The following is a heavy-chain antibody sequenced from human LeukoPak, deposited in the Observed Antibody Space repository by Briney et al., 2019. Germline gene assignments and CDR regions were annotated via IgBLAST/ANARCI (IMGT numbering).Heavy chain of an antibody. J-gene: IGHJ5*02. Sequence: SETLSLTCGVSGGSISSTNWWSWVRQPPGQGLEWIGEISLSGLTNYNPSLKSRVTISVDTSKNQLSLKLNSVTAADTAVYYCARGLWFGGFDPWGQGTLVTVSS. D-gene: IGHD3-10*01. CDR3: ARGLWFGGFDP. CDR2: ISLSGLT. V-gene: IGHV4-4*02. CDR1: GGSISSTNW.